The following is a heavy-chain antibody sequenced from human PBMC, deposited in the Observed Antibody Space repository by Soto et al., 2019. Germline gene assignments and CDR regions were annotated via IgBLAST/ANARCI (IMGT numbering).Heavy chain of an antibody. V-gene: IGHV5-51*01. J-gene: IGHJ6*02. Sequence: GESLKISCKGSGYSFTSYWIGWVRQMPGKGLEWMGIIYPGDSDTRYSPSFQGQVTISADKSISTAYLQWSSLKASDTAMYYCARYCDINYYSYGMDVWGQGTTVTVSS. CDR2: IYPGDSDT. CDR3: ARYCDINYYSYGMDV. D-gene: IGHD3-22*01. CDR1: GYSFTSYW.